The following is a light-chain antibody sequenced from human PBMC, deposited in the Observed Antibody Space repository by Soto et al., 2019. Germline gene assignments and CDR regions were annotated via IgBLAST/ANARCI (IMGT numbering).Light chain of an antibody. J-gene: IGKJ2*01. Sequence: EIVMTQSPASLSVSPGDGATLSCRASQSVASNVAWYQQKPGQGPRLLIHGASTRAVGVPARFSGSGSGTDFTLTISSPQSADFAVYYCQQYHNWPPQYTFGQGTKLQIK. V-gene: IGKV3-15*01. CDR1: QSVASN. CDR2: GAS. CDR3: QQYHNWPPQYT.